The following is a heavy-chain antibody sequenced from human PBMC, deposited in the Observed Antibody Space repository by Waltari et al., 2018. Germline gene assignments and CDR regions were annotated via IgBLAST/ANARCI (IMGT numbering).Heavy chain of an antibody. CDR2: IYHSGST. J-gene: IGHJ3*02. D-gene: IGHD1-26*01. CDR3: ARGPSGGYSGSYPYAFDI. Sequence: QVQLQESGPGLVKPSETLSLTCAVSGYSISSGYYWGWIRQPPGKGLEWIGSIYHSGSTYYNPSLKSRVTISVDTSKNQFSLKLSSVIAADTAVYYCARGPSGGYSGSYPYAFDIWGQGTMVTVSS. V-gene: IGHV4-38-2*01. CDR1: GYSISSGYY.